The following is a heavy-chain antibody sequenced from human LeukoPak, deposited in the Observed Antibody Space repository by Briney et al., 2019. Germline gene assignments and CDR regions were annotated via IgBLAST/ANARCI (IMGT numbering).Heavy chain of an antibody. CDR3: AKVASMVRGDLDY. Sequence: GGSLRLSCAASGFTFSSYSMNWVRQAPGKGLEWVSSISSSSSYIYYADSVKGRFTISRDNAKNSLYLQMNSLRAEDTAVYYCAKVASMVRGDLDYWGQGTLVTVSS. V-gene: IGHV3-21*04. J-gene: IGHJ4*02. D-gene: IGHD3-10*01. CDR2: ISSSSSYI. CDR1: GFTFSSYS.